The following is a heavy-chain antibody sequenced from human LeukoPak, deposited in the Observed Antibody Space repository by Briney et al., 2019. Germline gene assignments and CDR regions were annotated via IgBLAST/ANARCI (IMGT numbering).Heavy chain of an antibody. V-gene: IGHV4-59*01. D-gene: IGHD2-2*01. J-gene: IGHJ5*02. CDR3: ARTTEDCNSASCYQYCFDP. CDR1: GGSISDYY. CDR2: IYYSGYT. Sequence: PSETLSLTCIISGGSISDYYWGWIRQPPGRGLEWIGYIYYSGYTNYNPSLKSRVTISVDTSKNQFSLKLSSVTAADTAVYYCARTTEDCNSASCYQYCFDPWGQGTLVTVSS.